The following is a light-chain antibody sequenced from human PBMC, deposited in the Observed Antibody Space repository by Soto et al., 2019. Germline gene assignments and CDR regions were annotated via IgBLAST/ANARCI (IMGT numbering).Light chain of an antibody. CDR3: QQYGSSLVT. CDR2: GAS. V-gene: IGKV3-20*01. J-gene: IGKJ5*01. CDR1: QSVNSNH. Sequence: EIVLTQSSGTLSLSPGERATLSCRASQSVNSNHLAWYQQRPGQAPRLLIYGASIRATGIPDRFSGSGSGTDFPLTISRLEPEDFAVFYCQQYGSSLVTFGQGTRLEIK.